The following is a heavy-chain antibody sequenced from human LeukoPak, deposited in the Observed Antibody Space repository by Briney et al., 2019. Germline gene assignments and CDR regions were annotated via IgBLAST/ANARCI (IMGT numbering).Heavy chain of an antibody. CDR3: TKAGIAVPATPDY. V-gene: IGHV3-23*01. CDR1: GFTFSSYA. D-gene: IGHD6-19*01. J-gene: IGHJ4*02. Sequence: GGSLRLSCAASGFTFSSYAMNWVRQAPGKGLEWVSVISSSGGSTYYADSVKGRFIISRDNSKNTLYLQMNSLRAEDTAVYYCTKAGIAVPATPDYWGQGTLVPVSS. CDR2: ISSSGGST.